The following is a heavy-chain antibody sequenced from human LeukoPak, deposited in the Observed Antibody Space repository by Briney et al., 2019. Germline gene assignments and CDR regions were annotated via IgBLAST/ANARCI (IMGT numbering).Heavy chain of an antibody. D-gene: IGHD2-15*01. CDR1: GGSISSGGYY. V-gene: IGHV4-31*03. CDR2: IYYSGST. Sequence: SQTVSLTCTVSGGSISSGGYYWSWIRQPPGKGLEWIGYIYYSGSTYYNPSLKSRVTISVDTSKNQFSLKLGSVTAADTAVYYCASQYCSGGSCSIGYWGQGTLVTVSS. J-gene: IGHJ1*01. CDR3: ASQYCSGGSCSIGY.